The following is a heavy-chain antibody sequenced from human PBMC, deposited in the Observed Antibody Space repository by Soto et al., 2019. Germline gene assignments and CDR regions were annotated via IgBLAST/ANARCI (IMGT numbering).Heavy chain of an antibody. CDR1: GGSISGYY. Sequence: SETLCLTCSVSGGSISGYYWSWIRQPPGKGLEWIGYIYYSGSTSYNPSLKGRFTISRDNAKNSPYLQMNSLRAEDTAVYYCARDRFYYGSSGYYYFDYWGQGTLVTVSS. CDR2: IYYSGST. D-gene: IGHD3-22*01. V-gene: IGHV4-59*12. CDR3: ARDRFYYGSSGYYYFDY. J-gene: IGHJ4*02.